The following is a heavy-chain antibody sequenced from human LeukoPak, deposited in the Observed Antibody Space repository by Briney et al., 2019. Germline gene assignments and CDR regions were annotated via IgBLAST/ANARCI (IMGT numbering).Heavy chain of an antibody. V-gene: IGHV3-23*01. CDR3: AKRGAEVGTTIAPGDY. J-gene: IGHJ4*02. Sequence: GGSLRLSCAASGSTFSSYSMNWVRQAPGKGLEWVSAIGGSGGSTYYADSVKGRFTISRDSSKNTLYLQMNSLRAEDTAVYYCAKRGAEVGTTIAPGDYWGQGTLVTVSS. CDR2: IGGSGGST. CDR1: GSTFSSYS. D-gene: IGHD1-26*01.